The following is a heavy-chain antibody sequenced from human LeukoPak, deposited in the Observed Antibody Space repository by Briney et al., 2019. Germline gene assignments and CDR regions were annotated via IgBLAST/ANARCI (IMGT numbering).Heavy chain of an antibody. Sequence: SETLSLTCTVSGGSISSSSYYWGWIRQPPGKGLEWIGSIYYSGSTYYNPSLKSRVTISVDTSKNQFSLKLSSVTAADTAVYYCAKGPVDTAMWYYYYYYMDVWGKGTTVTVSS. CDR3: AKGPVDTAMWYYYYYYMDV. V-gene: IGHV4-39*07. J-gene: IGHJ6*03. CDR1: GGSISSSSYY. CDR2: IYYSGST. D-gene: IGHD5-18*01.